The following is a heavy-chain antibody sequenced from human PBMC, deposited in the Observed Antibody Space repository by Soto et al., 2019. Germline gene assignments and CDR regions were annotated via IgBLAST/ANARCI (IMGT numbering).Heavy chain of an antibody. J-gene: IGHJ4*02. Sequence: QLQLQESGSGLVKPSHTLSLTCAVSGGAISSDGYSWSWIRQPPGKGLEWIGYIYQSGSTYYNPAXXXRXXISVDRSKNQFSLKLSSVPAVDTAVSYCAVVAIFGVVPLDYWGQGTLVTVSS. CDR2: IYQSGST. V-gene: IGHV4-30-2*01. D-gene: IGHD3-3*01. CDR3: AVVAIFGVVPLDY. CDR1: GGAISSDGYS.